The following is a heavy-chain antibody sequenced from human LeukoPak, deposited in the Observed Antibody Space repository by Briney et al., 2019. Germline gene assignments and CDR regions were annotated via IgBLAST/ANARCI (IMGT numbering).Heavy chain of an antibody. V-gene: IGHV3-7*05. CDR1: GFTFSSYW. D-gene: IGHD2-2*01. CDR2: IMQDVSEK. CDR3: ARDQRYCSSSSCPWEPFDY. Sequence: GGSLSLSCAASGFTFSSYWMSWVRQAPGKGLEWVAKIMQDVSEKYYVDSVKGRFTISRDNAKNSLYLQMNSLRAEDTDVYYCARDQRYCSSSSCPWEPFDYWGQGTLVTVSS. J-gene: IGHJ4*02.